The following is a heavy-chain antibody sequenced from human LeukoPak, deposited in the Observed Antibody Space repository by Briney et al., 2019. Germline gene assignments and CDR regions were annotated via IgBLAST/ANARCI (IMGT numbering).Heavy chain of an antibody. CDR1: GFTFSSYS. CDR2: ISSSSSYI. V-gene: IGHV3-21*01. J-gene: IGHJ4*02. D-gene: IGHD3-3*01. CDR3: ARDSPTIFGVVFDY. Sequence: GGSLRLSCAASGFTFSSYSMNWVRQAPGKGLEWVSSISSSSSYIYYADSVKGRFTISRDNAKNSLYPQMNSLRAEDTAVYYCARDSPTIFGVVFDYWGQGTLVTVSS.